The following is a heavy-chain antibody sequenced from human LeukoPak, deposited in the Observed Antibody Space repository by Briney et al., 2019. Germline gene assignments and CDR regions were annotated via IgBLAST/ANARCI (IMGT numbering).Heavy chain of an antibody. V-gene: IGHV4-39*01. CDR2: IYYSGST. CDR1: GGSISSSSYY. CDR3: ARSSFGELSLLPFDY. Sequence: SETLSLTCTVSGGSISSSSYYWGWIRQPPGKGLEWIGSIYYSGSTYYNPSLKSRVTISVDTSKNQFSLELSSVTAADTAVYYCARSSFGELSLLPFDYWGQGTLVTVSS. J-gene: IGHJ4*02. D-gene: IGHD3-10*01.